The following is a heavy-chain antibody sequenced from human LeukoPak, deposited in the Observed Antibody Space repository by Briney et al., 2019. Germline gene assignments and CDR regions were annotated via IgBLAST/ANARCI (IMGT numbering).Heavy chain of an antibody. D-gene: IGHD1-7*01. CDR1: GYTFTGYY. CDR3: ARAPLGNWKYRWWSFNFDY. J-gene: IGHJ4*02. V-gene: IGHV1-2*02. CDR2: INPNSGGT. Sequence: ASVKVSCKASGYTFTGYYMHWVRQAPGQGLEWMGWINPNSGGTNYAQKFQGRVTMTRDTSISTAYMELSRLRSDDTAVYYCARAPLGNWKYRWWSFNFDYWGQGTLVTVSS.